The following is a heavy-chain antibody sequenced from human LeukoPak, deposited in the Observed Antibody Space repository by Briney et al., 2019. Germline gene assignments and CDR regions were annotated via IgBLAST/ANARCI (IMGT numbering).Heavy chain of an antibody. CDR2: ISWDGGST. V-gene: IGHV3-43D*03. J-gene: IGHJ6*03. Sequence: GSLRLSCAASGFTFDDYAMHWVRQAPGKGLEWVSLISWDGGSTYYADSVKGRFTISRDNSKNSLYLQMNSLRAEDTALYYCAKGGGVVVPAAYLPYYYYYMDVWGKGTTVTVSS. CDR1: GFTFDDYA. D-gene: IGHD2-2*01. CDR3: AKGGGVVVPAAYLPYYYYYMDV.